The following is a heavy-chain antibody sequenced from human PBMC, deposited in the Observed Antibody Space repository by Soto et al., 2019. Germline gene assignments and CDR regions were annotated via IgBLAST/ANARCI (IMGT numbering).Heavy chain of an antibody. CDR2: INAGNGNT. D-gene: IGHD3-3*01. Sequence: ASVKVSCKASGYTFTSYAMHWVRQAPGQRLEWMGWINAGNGNTKYSQKFQGRVTITRDTSASTAYMELSSLRSEDTAVYYCARDGVRFLEWLNWFDPWGQGTLVTVSS. CDR3: ARDGVRFLEWLNWFDP. J-gene: IGHJ5*02. CDR1: GYTFTSYA. V-gene: IGHV1-3*01.